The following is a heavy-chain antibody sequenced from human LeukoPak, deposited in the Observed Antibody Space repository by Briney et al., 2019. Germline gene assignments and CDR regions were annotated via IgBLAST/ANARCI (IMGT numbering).Heavy chain of an antibody. Sequence: KPSENLSLTCTVSGGSISSYYWGWIRQPPGEGLEWVGYIYYSGSTNYNPSLRSRVTMSVDTSKNQFSLHVRSVTAADTAVYYCARHMGYSYGFTPYNWFDPWGQGTLVTVSS. V-gene: IGHV4-59*08. CDR2: IYYSGST. CDR1: GGSISSYY. D-gene: IGHD5-18*01. J-gene: IGHJ5*02. CDR3: ARHMGYSYGFTPYNWFDP.